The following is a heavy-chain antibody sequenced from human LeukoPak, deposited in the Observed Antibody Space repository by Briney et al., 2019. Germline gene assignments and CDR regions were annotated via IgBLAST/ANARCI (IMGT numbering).Heavy chain of an antibody. D-gene: IGHD3-16*01. Sequence: SETLSLTCTVSAAPITSYYWSWIRQPPGKGLEWIGYIYYSGSTNYNPSLKSRVTISLDTSKSQFSLKLTSVTAADTAVYYCARAPIPYDRSRTDYRFDPWGQGTLVTVAS. V-gene: IGHV4-59*01. CDR3: ARAPIPYDRSRTDYRFDP. J-gene: IGHJ5*02. CDR2: IYYSGST. CDR1: AAPITSYY.